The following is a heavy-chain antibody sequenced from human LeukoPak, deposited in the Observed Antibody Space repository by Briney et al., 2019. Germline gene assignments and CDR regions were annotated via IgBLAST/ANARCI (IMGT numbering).Heavy chain of an antibody. Sequence: SETLSLTCTVSGGSISTSSYYWGWIRQPPGRGLEWIGSIHYSGSTYHNASLKSRATISVDTSKNQFSLKLSSVTAADTAVYYCARRRPYRDYDYAFDIWGQGTMVTVSS. J-gene: IGHJ3*02. CDR1: GGSISTSSYY. CDR3: ARRRPYRDYDYAFDI. V-gene: IGHV4-39*01. D-gene: IGHD4-17*01. CDR2: IHYSGST.